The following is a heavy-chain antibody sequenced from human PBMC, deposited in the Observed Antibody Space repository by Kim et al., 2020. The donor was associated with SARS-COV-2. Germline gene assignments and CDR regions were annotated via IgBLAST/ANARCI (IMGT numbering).Heavy chain of an antibody. J-gene: IGHJ5*02. D-gene: IGHD1-26*01. CDR2: IYYSGST. Sequence: SETLSLTCAVSAGSISNSYWTWLRQPPGKTLEWIGYIYYSGSTNYNPSLKSRVTISVDTSKNQTSLNLRSVTAADTAVYYCARGGIGADNWFDPWGQGTLVTVSS. CDR3: ARGGIGADNWFDP. CDR1: AGSISNSY. V-gene: IGHV4-59*01.